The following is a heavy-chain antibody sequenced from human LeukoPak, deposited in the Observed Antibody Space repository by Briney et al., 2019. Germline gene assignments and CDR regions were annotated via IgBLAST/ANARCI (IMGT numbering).Heavy chain of an antibody. V-gene: IGHV3-23*01. CDR2: VSGSGDST. Sequence: GGSLRLSCAASGSTFSSYAMSWVRQAPGKGLEWVSTVSGSGDSTWYADSVKGRFTISRDNSKSTLYLQMNSLRAEDTAVYYCAKSPYIASHIDFDYWGQGTLVTVSS. CDR1: GSTFSSYA. J-gene: IGHJ4*02. CDR3: AKSPYIASHIDFDY. D-gene: IGHD3-16*01.